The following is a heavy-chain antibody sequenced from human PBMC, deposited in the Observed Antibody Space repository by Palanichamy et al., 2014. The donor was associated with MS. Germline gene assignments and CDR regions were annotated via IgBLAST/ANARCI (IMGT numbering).Heavy chain of an antibody. V-gene: IGHV3-73*01. CDR2: IGGKDYSYAT. CDR3: TRPSYFYGNSDKEDD. D-gene: IGHD3-22*01. Sequence: EVHLAESGGGLVQPGGSLKLSCAASGFTFTDSAIHWVRQASGKGLEWLGRIGGKDYSYATAYAASVKGRFTISRDDSKNMAYLQMNSLRTEDTAVYYCTRPSYFYGNSDKEDDWGQGTLVTVSS. CDR1: GFTFTDSA. J-gene: IGHJ4*02.